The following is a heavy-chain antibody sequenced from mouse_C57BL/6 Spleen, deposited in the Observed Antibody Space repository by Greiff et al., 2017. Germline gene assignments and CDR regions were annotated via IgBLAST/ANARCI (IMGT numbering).Heavy chain of an antibody. CDR2: IWGDGST. J-gene: IGHJ1*03. CDR1: GFSLTSYG. Sequence: QVQLKESGPGLVAPSQSLSITCTVSGFSLTSYGVSWVRQPPGKGLEWLGVIWGDGSTNYHSALISRLSISKDNSKSQVFLKLNCLQTDDTATYYCAKPSRTWDWYFDVWGTGTTVTVSS. V-gene: IGHV2-3*01. CDR3: AKPSRTWDWYFDV. D-gene: IGHD6-1*01.